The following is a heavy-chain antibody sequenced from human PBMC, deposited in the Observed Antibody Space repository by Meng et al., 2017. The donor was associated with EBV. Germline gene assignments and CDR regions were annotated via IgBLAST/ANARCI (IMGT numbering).Heavy chain of an antibody. J-gene: IGHJ4*02. D-gene: IGHD3-10*01. V-gene: IGHV4-39*07. CDR1: GGSISSSSYY. Sequence: QLQLQESGAGLVKPSETLSRTGTVSGGSISSSSYYWGWIRQPPGKGLEWIGSIYYSGSTYYNPSLKSRVTISVDTSKNQFSLKLSSVTAADTAVYYCARSSPVRFGELSNWGQGTLVTV. CDR2: IYYSGST. CDR3: ARSSPVRFGELSN.